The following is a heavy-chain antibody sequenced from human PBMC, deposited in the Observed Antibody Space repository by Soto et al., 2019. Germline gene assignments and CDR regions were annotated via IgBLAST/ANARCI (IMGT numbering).Heavy chain of an antibody. CDR3: ARGRSYGFVSY. J-gene: IGHJ4*02. D-gene: IGHD5-18*01. CDR1: GGSISSGDYY. CDR2: IYYSGST. Sequence: SETLSLTCTVSGGSISSGDYYWSWIRQPPGKGLEWIGYIYYSGSTYYNPSLKSRVTISVDTSKNQFSLKLSSVTAADTAVYYCARGRSYGFVSYWGQGTLVTVSS. V-gene: IGHV4-30-4*01.